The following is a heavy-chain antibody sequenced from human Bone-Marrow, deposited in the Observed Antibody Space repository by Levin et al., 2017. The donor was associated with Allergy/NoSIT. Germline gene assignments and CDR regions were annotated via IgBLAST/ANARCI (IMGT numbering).Heavy chain of an antibody. CDR2: IYHSGST. V-gene: IGHV4-59*01. CDR3: ASGQWLVFGYFYYGMDV. J-gene: IGHJ6*02. CDR1: GDSISSYY. D-gene: IGHD6-19*01. Sequence: TTSETLSLTCTVSGDSISSYYWSWIRQPPGKGLEWIGYIYHSGSTNYNPSLKSRVTISVDTSKNQFSLKLSSVTAADTAVYYCASGQWLVFGYFYYGMDVWGQGTTVTVSS.